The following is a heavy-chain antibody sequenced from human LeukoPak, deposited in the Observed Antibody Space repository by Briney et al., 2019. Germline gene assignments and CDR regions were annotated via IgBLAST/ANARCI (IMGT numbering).Heavy chain of an antibody. CDR1: GGSISTYY. CDR3: ARYSYGFSLDY. J-gene: IGHJ4*02. CDR2: IYYSGGT. Sequence: PSETLSLTCAVSGGSISTYYWSWIRQPPGKGLEWIGYIYYSGGTNYNPSLKSRVTISVDTSKNQFSLKLSSVTAADTAFYYCARYSYGFSLDYWGQGTLVTVSS. D-gene: IGHD5-18*01. V-gene: IGHV4-59*01.